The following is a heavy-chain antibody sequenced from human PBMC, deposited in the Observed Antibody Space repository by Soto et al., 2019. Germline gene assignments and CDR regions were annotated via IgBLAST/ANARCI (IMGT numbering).Heavy chain of an antibody. D-gene: IGHD6-13*01. CDR2: VYYSGGT. V-gene: IGHV4-61*01. CDR1: GGSVSSGSYY. CDR3: ARVLAGNYYYYGMDV. Sequence: PSETLSLTCTVSGGSVSSGSYYWSWIRQPPGKGLEWIGYVYYSGGTNYNPSLKRRVTISVDTSKNQFSLKLSSVTAADMAVYYCARVLAGNYYYYGMDVWGQGTSVTVS. J-gene: IGHJ6*02.